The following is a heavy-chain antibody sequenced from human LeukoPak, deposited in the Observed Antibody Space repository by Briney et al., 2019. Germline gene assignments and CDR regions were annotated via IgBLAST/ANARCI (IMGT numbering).Heavy chain of an antibody. J-gene: IGHJ5*02. CDR1: GFTFSSYS. CDR3: ARGQGNARWFDP. D-gene: IGHD4-23*01. CDR2: ISSSSSYI. Sequence: GGSLRLSCAASGFTFSSYSMNWVRQAPGKGLEWVSSISSSSSYIYYADSVKGRFTISRDNAKNSLYLQMNSLRAEDTAVYYCARGQGNARWFDPWGQGTLVTVSS. V-gene: IGHV3-21*01.